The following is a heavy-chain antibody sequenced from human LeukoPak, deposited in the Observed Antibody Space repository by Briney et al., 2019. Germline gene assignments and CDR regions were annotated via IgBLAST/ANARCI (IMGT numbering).Heavy chain of an antibody. Sequence: SETLSLTCTISGGSVSDYYWSWIRQSPGKGLEWIGYIYYTGSTTYNPSLKSRVTISADTSKNQFSLKLSSVTAADTAIYYCARIRDGYNDAYDLWGQGTVVTVPS. CDR3: ARIRDGYNDAYDL. CDR2: IYYTGST. CDR1: GGSVSDYY. D-gene: IGHD5-24*01. V-gene: IGHV4-59*02. J-gene: IGHJ3*01.